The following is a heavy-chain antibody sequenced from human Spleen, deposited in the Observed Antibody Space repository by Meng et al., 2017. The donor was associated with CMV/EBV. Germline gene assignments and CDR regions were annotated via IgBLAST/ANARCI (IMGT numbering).Heavy chain of an antibody. J-gene: IGHJ2*01. CDR3: AKDGGNWNDVWYFDL. D-gene: IGHD1-20*01. CDR2: IRYDGSNK. CDR1: GFTFSSYW. V-gene: IGHV3-30*02. Sequence: GESLKISCAASGFTFSSYWMHWVRQTPGKGLEWVAFIRYDGSNKYYADSVKGRFTISRDNSKNTLYLQMNSLRAEDTAVYYCAKDGGNWNDVWYFDLWGRGTLVTVSS.